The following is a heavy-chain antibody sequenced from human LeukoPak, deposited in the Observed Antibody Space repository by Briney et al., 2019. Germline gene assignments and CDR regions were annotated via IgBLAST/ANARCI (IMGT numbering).Heavy chain of an antibody. CDR2: ISYDGSNK. CDR1: GFTFSSYG. D-gene: IGHD4-17*01. J-gene: IGHJ6*04. Sequence: PGGSLRLSCAASGFTFSSYGMHWVRQAPGKGLEWVAVISYDGSNKYYADSVKGRFTISRDNSKNTLYLQMNSLRAEDTAVYYCAKDRNSGHYGPCDVWGKGTTVTISS. V-gene: IGHV3-30*18. CDR3: AKDRNSGHYGPCDV.